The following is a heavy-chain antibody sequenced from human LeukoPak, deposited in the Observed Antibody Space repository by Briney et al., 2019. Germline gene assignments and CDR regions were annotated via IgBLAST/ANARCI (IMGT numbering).Heavy chain of an antibody. J-gene: IGHJ4*02. CDR3: ARGGARGDY. CDR1: GFTFSSYS. Sequence: GGSLRLSCAASGFTFSSYSMNWVRQAPGKGLDWVSYISSSSSTRYYADSLKGRVTISRDNAKNSLYLKMNSLRAEDTAVYYCARGGARGDYWGQGPLVTVSS. D-gene: IGHD3-16*01. V-gene: IGHV3-48*04. CDR2: ISSSSSTR.